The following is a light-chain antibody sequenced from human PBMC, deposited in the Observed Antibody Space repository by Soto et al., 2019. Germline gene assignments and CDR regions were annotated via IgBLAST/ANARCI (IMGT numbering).Light chain of an antibody. CDR1: QDIKNY. CDR2: DAS. V-gene: IGKV1-33*01. Sequence: DIQMTQSPSSLSASVGDRVTITCQASQDIKNYLNWYQQKSGKAPKLLIYDASDLETGVPSRFSGSGSGTDFTFTINSLQPEDIATSYCQQYENLPLTFGGGTKVEIK. CDR3: QQYENLPLT. J-gene: IGKJ4*01.